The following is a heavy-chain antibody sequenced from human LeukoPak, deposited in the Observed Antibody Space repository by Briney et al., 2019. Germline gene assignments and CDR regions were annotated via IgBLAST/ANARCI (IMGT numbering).Heavy chain of an antibody. J-gene: IGHJ4*02. V-gene: IGHV3-7*01. Sequence: GGSQRLSCAACGFTFNRYWMSWVRQAPGKGPEWVANIKQDGSEKYYVDSVKGRFTISRDNAKNSLSLQMNSLRAEDTVVYYCAREAYYDSSGYYYRLFDYWGQGTLVTVSS. CDR2: IKQDGSEK. D-gene: IGHD3-22*01. CDR3: AREAYYDSSGYYYRLFDY. CDR1: GFTFNRYW.